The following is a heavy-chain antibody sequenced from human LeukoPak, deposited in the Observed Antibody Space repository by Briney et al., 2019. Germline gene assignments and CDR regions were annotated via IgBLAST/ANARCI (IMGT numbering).Heavy chain of an antibody. J-gene: IGHJ4*02. D-gene: IGHD2-2*01. CDR2: IIPIFGTA. CDR1: GGTFSSYA. CDR3: ARGGGYCSSTSCPEFDY. V-gene: IGHV1-69*06. Sequence: GASVKVSCKASGGTFSSYAISWVRQAPGQGLEWMGGIIPIFGTANYAQKFQGRVTITADKSTSTAYMELSCLRSEDTAVYYCARGGGYCSSTSCPEFDYWGQGTLVTVSS.